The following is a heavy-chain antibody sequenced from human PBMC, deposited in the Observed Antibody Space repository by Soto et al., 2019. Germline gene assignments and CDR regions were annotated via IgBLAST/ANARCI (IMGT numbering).Heavy chain of an antibody. V-gene: IGHV3-23*01. CDR3: AKDPKAGPPYYFDY. D-gene: IGHD6-13*01. CDR2: IDASGGYT. CDR1: GFTFTDYA. Sequence: EVQLLESGGGLLQPGRSLRLSCAASGFTFTDYAMSWVRQAPGKGLEWVSLIDASGGYTYYADSVKGRFTISRDNSRNTLYLQMNSLSAEDTAVYYCAKDPKAGPPYYFDYWGQGSLVTVSS. J-gene: IGHJ4*02.